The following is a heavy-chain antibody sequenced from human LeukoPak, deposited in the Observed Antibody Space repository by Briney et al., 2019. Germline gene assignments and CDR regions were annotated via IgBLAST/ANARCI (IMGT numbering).Heavy chain of an antibody. CDR3: AKTSSLSAALAH. CDR2: ISGPATST. CDR1: GFTFPEYA. V-gene: IGHV3-23*01. J-gene: IGHJ4*02. D-gene: IGHD6-13*01. Sequence: GGSLRLSCAASGFTFPEYALTWVRQAPGKGLEWVSTISGPATSTYYADSVKGRFTISRDNSKNTLYLQMNSLRAEDTAVYYCAKTSSLSAALAHWGQGTLVTVSS.